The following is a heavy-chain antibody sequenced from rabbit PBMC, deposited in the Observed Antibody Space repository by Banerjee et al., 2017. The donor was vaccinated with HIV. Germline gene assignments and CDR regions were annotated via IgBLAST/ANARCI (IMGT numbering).Heavy chain of an antibody. CDR3: ARDLAGVIGWNFNL. J-gene: IGHJ4*01. CDR2: IYSSRGNT. Sequence: QEQLEESGGDLVKPEGSLTLTCKASGSDISSNAMCWVRQAPGKGLELIACIYSSRGNTYYASWAKGRFTISKTSSTTVTLQMTSLTAADTATYFCARDLAGVIGWNFNLWGQGTLVTVS. CDR1: GSDISSNA. D-gene: IGHD4-1*01. V-gene: IGHV1S45*01.